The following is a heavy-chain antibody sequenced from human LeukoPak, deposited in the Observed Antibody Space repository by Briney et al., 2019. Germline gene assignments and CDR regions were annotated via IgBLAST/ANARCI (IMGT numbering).Heavy chain of an antibody. CDR1: GFTFSSYA. V-gene: IGHV3-30-3*01. Sequence: GGSLRLSCAASGFTFSSYAMHWVRQAPGKGLEWVAVIPYDGSNKYYADSVKGRFIISRDNSKNTLYLQMNSLRAEDTAVYYCARDYSNYYYYYGMDVWGQGATVTVSS. J-gene: IGHJ6*02. CDR3: ARDYSNYYYYYGMDV. CDR2: IPYDGSNK. D-gene: IGHD4-11*01.